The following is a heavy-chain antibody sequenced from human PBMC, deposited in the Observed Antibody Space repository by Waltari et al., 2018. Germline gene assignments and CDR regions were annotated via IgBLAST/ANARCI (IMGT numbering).Heavy chain of an antibody. V-gene: IGHV3-7*01. CDR2: IHKDGSEK. CDR1: GFTFTDYW. D-gene: IGHD7-27*01. J-gene: IGHJ4*02. CDR3: VRDHWGPDY. Sequence: EVHLVESGGGLVQPGGSLRLSCAASGFTFTDYWLSWVRQAPGKGTRLVANIHKDGSEKNYVDYVKGRFTISRDNAKDAVYLQMNSLRADDTAMYCCVRDHWGPDYWGQGTLVTVSS.